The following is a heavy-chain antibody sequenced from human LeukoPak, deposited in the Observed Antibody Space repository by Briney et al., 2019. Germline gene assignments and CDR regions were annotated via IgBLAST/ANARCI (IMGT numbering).Heavy chain of an antibody. J-gene: IGHJ6*03. V-gene: IGHV4-4*07. D-gene: IGHD2-2*01. Sequence: SETLSLTCTVSGGSISSYYWSWIRQPAGKGLEWIGRIYTSGSTNYNPSLKSRVTISVDTSKNQFSLKLSSVTAADAAVYYCARATKFYYYYYMDVWGKGTTVTVSS. CDR2: IYTSGST. CDR3: ARATKFYYYYYMDV. CDR1: GGSISSYY.